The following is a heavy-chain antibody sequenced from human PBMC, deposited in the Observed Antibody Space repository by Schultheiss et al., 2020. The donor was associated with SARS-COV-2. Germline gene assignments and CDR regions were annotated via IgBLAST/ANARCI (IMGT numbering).Heavy chain of an antibody. J-gene: IGHJ6*03. V-gene: IGHV4-59*01. CDR3: ARLPGLAYFYYYMGV. D-gene: IGHD6-19*01. CDR2: IYYSGST. Sequence: SETLSLTCTVSGGSISSYYWSWIRQPPGKGLEWIGYIYYSGSTNYNPSLKSRVTISVDTSKNQFSLKLSSVTAADTAVYYCARLPGLAYFYYYMGVWGKGTMVTVSS. CDR1: GGSISSYY.